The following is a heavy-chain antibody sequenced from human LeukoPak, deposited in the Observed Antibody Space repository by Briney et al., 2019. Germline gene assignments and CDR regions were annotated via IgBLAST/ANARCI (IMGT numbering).Heavy chain of an antibody. CDR3: ARVSSSSWWALDY. V-gene: IGHV3-74*01. CDR2: INTDGSST. D-gene: IGHD6-13*01. CDR1: GFTFSSYW. Sequence: GGSLRLSCAASGFTFSSYWMHWVRQAPGKGLLWVSRINTDGSSTSYADSEKGRFTISRDNAKNTLYLQMNSLRAEDTAVYYCARVSSSSWWALDYWGQGTLVTVSS. J-gene: IGHJ4*02.